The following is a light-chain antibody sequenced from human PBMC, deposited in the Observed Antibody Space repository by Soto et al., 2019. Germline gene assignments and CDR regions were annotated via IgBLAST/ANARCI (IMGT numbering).Light chain of an antibody. CDR2: EVS. Sequence: QSALTQPPSASGSPGRSVTISCTGTSSDVGGYDYVSWYQQHPGKAPKLLIYEVSKRPSGVPDRFSGSKSGNTASLTVSGLQTDDEAAYYCSSYAGRNTYVFGTGTKLTVL. J-gene: IGLJ1*01. V-gene: IGLV2-8*01. CDR3: SSYAGRNTYV. CDR1: SSDVGGYDY.